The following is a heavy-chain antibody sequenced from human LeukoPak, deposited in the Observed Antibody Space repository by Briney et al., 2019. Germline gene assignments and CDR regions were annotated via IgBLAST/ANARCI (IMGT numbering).Heavy chain of an antibody. V-gene: IGHV4-59*01. CDR2: IYYSGST. CDR1: GGSISSYY. CDR3: AREVYSSSWYVMDV. J-gene: IGHJ6*04. D-gene: IGHD6-13*01. Sequence: SETLSLNCTVSGGSISSYYWSWIRQPPGKGLEWIEYIYYSGSTNYNPSLKGRVTISVDTSKNQFSLKLSSVTAADTAVYYCAREVYSSSWYVMDVWGKGTTVTVSS.